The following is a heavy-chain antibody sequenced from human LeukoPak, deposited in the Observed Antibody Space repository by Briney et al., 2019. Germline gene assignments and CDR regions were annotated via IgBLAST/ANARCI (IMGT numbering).Heavy chain of an antibody. V-gene: IGHV3-23*01. CDR1: GFTFSSYA. D-gene: IGHD3-10*01. Sequence: GGSLRLSCAASGFTFSSYAMSWVRQAPGKGLEWVSAISGSGGNTYYADSVKGRFPLSRDNYKNTLYLQMNSLRAEDTAVYYCAKTMVRGVNKQLNRFPFDYWGQGTLVTVSS. CDR2: ISGSGGNT. J-gene: IGHJ4*02. CDR3: AKTMVRGVNKQLNRFPFDY.